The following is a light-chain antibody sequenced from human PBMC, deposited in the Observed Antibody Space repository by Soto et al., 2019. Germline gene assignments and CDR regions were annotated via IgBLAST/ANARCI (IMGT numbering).Light chain of an antibody. Sequence: EIVLTQSPGTLSLSPGERPTLSCRASQSVSSNYLAWYQLKPGQPPRLLIYGASSRATGIPDRFSGSGSGTDFTLTISCLEPEDWAWYSCQQYVISPVTFGQGTRLEIK. CDR2: GAS. J-gene: IGKJ2*01. V-gene: IGKV3-20*01. CDR3: QQYVISPVT. CDR1: QSVSSNY.